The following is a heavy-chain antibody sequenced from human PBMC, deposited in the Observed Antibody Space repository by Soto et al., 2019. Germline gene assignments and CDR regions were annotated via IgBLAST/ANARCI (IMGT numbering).Heavy chain of an antibody. CDR2: IFHNGRT. J-gene: IGHJ6*02. D-gene: IGHD3-10*01. Sequence: QLQLQESGSGLVKPSQTLSLTCAVSGGSISSGGYSWRWIRQQPGKALQWMGDIFHNGRTYYNQVLKNRVHVSVDRSKNQFALKLRAVPAAETAVYYCPARGPLPPTGNGECYHYGLDVGGQGTTVTVSS. CDR3: PARGPLPPTGNGECYHYGLDV. CDR1: GGSISSGGYS. V-gene: IGHV4-30-2*01.